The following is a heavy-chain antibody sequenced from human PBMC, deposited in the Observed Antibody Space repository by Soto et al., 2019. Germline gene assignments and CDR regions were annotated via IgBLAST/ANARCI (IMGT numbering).Heavy chain of an antibody. V-gene: IGHV3-21*06. Sequence: GGSLRLSCAASGFTFTRYSMNWVRQAPGKGLEWVSSISSTTNYIYYADSMKGRFTISRDNAKNSLYLEMNSLRAEDTAVYYCARECVDTVTSITIPFDYWGQGALVTVSS. CDR3: ARECVDTVTSITIPFDY. CDR2: ISSTTNYI. CDR1: GFTFTRYS. D-gene: IGHD5-12*01. J-gene: IGHJ4*02.